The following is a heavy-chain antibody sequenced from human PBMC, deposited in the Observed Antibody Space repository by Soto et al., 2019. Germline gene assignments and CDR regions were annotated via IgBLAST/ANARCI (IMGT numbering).Heavy chain of an antibody. D-gene: IGHD2-15*01. CDR2: IWYDGSNK. CDR1: GFTFSNYG. J-gene: IGHJ6*02. CDR3: ASEYCSGGSCYYYGMDV. V-gene: IGHV3-33*01. Sequence: QVQLVESGGGVVQPGRSLRLSCAASGFTFSNYGMHWVRQAPGKGLEWVAVIWYDGSNKYYADSVKGRFTISRDNSKITLYLQMNSLRAEDTAVYYCASEYCSGGSCYYYGMDVWGQGTTVTVSS.